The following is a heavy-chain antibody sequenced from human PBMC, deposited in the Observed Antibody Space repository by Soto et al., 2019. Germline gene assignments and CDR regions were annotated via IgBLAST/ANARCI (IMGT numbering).Heavy chain of an antibody. J-gene: IGHJ6*02. D-gene: IGHD2-15*01. CDR3: ARDVGYCSGGSCYRLSYGMDV. V-gene: IGHV3-30-3*01. CDR1: GFTFSSYA. CDR2: ISYDGSNK. Sequence: QVQLVESGGGVVQPGRSLRLSCAASGFTFSSYAMHWVRQAPGKVLEWVAVISYDGSNKYYADSVKGRFTISRDNSKNTLYLQMNSLRAEDTAVYYCARDVGYCSGGSCYRLSYGMDVWGQGTTVTVSS.